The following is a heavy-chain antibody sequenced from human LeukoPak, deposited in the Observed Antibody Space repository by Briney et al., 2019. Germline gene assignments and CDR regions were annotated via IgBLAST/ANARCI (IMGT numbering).Heavy chain of an antibody. CDR1: GYTFNNYA. CDR3: ARSNNDGDYLGVGFDY. J-gene: IGHJ4*02. V-gene: IGHV7-4-1*02. CDR2: INTNTGNP. D-gene: IGHD4-17*01. Sequence: ASVKVSCKASGYTFNNYAINWVRQAPGQGLEWMGWINTNTGNPTYAQGFTGRFVFSLDTSDRTAYLQISSLKAEDTAVYYCARSNNDGDYLGVGFDYWGQGTLVTVSS.